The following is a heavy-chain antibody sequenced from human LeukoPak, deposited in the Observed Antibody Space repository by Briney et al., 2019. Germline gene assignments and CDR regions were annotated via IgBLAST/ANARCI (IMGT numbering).Heavy chain of an antibody. J-gene: IGHJ6*02. CDR3: TRGSSRWALYYYGMDV. D-gene: IGHD6-13*01. Sequence: ASVKVSCKASGYTFTGYYMHWVRQAPGQGLEWMGWINPNSGGTNYAQKLQGRVTMTTDTSTSTAYMELRSLTSDDTAVYYCTRGSSRWALYYYGMDVWGQGTTVTVSS. V-gene: IGHV1-2*02. CDR2: INPNSGGT. CDR1: GYTFTGYY.